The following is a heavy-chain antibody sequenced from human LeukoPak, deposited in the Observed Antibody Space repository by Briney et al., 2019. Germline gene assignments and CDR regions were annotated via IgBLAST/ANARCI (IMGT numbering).Heavy chain of an antibody. CDR2: ISYDGSNK. D-gene: IGHD3-3*01. CDR3: AKDIQYYDFWSGYYRYYYGMDV. V-gene: IGHV3-30*18. CDR1: GFTFSSYG. J-gene: IGHJ6*02. Sequence: GGSLRLSCAASGFTFSSYGMHWVRQAPGKGLEWVAVISYDGSNKHYADSVKGRFTISRDNSKNTLYLQMNSLRAEDTAVYYCAKDIQYYDFWSGYYRYYYGMDVWGQGTTVTVSS.